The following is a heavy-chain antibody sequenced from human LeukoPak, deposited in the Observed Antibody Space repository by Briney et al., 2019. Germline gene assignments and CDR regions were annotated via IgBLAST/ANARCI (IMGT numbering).Heavy chain of an antibody. Sequence: PGGSLRLSCTASGFTFGDYAMSWVRQAPGKGLEWVGFIRSKAYGGTTEYAASVKGRFTISRDDSKSIAYLQMNSLKTEDTAVYYCTSFASGYDVWGQGTLVTVSS. CDR3: TSFASGYDV. V-gene: IGHV3-49*04. CDR2: IRSKAYGGTT. J-gene: IGHJ4*02. CDR1: GFTFGDYA. D-gene: IGHD5-12*01.